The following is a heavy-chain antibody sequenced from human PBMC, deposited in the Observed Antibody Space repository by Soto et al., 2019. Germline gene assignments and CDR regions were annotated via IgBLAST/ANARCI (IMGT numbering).Heavy chain of an antibody. V-gene: IGHV4-30-4*01. CDR3: ARAAQLLYGLYYYSYTMDV. CDR1: GGSISSGDYY. Sequence: SETLSLTCTVSGGSISSGDYYWSWIRQPPGKGLEWIGYIYYSGSTYYNPSLKSRLTISVDTSKNQFSLKLSSVTAADTAVYYCARAAQLLYGLYYYSYTMDVWGQGATVTVS. D-gene: IGHD2-2*02. CDR2: IYYSGST. J-gene: IGHJ6*02.